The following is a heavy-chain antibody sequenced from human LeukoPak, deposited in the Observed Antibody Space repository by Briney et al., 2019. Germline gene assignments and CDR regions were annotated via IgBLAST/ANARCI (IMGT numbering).Heavy chain of an antibody. D-gene: IGHD2-2*01. Sequence: ASVKVSCKASGYTFTSYGISWVRQAPGQGLEWMGWISAYNGNTNYAQKLQGRVTMTTDTSTSTAYMELRSLRSDDTAVYYCASRLRRYCSSTSCYAGAAFDIWGQGTMVTVSS. J-gene: IGHJ3*02. CDR1: GYTFTSYG. V-gene: IGHV1-18*01. CDR3: ASRLRRYCSSTSCYAGAAFDI. CDR2: ISAYNGNT.